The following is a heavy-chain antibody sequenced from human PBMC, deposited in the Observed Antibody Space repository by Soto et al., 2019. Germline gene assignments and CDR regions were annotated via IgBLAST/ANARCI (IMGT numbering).Heavy chain of an antibody. J-gene: IGHJ6*02. CDR2: IYPGDSDT. V-gene: IGHV5-51*01. Sequence: WFGWVRPMPGTGPEWMGIIYPGDSDTKYNPSFQGQVTISADKSITTTYLQWSSLKASDTAIYYCAASIFYYGMDVWGQGTTVTVSS. CDR3: AASIFYYGMDV. CDR1: W.